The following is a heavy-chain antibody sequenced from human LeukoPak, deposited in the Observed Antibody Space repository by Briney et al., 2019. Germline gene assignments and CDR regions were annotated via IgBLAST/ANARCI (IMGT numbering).Heavy chain of an antibody. V-gene: IGHV3-30*18. Sequence: PGRSLRLSCAASGFTFNTYGMHWVRQAPGKGLEWVAAISYDGSDKYYADSAKGRFTMSRDNSKNTLYLQMSSLRAGDTAVYFCAKGGPNSSSHGMDGWGQGTTVTVSS. J-gene: IGHJ6*02. CDR1: GFTFNTYG. D-gene: IGHD6-6*01. CDR3: AKGGPNSSSHGMDG. CDR2: ISYDGSDK.